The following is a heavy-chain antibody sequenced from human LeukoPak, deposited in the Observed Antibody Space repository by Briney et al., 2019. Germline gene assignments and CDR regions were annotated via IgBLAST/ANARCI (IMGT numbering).Heavy chain of an antibody. CDR1: GGSFSGYY. CDR2: INHSGST. D-gene: IGHD3-22*01. J-gene: IGHJ5*02. CDR3: ASDRPWFDP. Sequence: SETLSLTCAVYGGSFSGYYWSWIRQPPGKGLEWIGEINHSGSTNYNPSLKSRVTISVDTSKNQFSLKLSSVTAADTAVYYCASDRPWFDPWGQGTLVTVSS. V-gene: IGHV4-34*01.